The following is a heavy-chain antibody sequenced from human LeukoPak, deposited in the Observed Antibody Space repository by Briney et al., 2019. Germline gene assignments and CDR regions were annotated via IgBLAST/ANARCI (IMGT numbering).Heavy chain of an antibody. J-gene: IGHJ4*02. CDR3: AGAPAGGSDWLSPFDY. CDR2: IYYSGTT. CDR1: GVSISSTTLY. V-gene: IGHV4-39*01. Sequence: SETLSHTCTVPGVSISSTTLYWGWVRQSPGKGLEWIATIYYSGTTYYNPSLKSRVTISVDTSKNQFSLKLTSVTAADTAIYYCAGAPAGGSDWLSPFDYWGQGTLVTVSS. D-gene: IGHD3-9*01.